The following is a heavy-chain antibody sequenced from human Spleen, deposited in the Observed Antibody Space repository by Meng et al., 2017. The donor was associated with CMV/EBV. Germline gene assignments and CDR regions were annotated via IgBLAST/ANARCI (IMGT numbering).Heavy chain of an antibody. Sequence: GESLKISCAASGFTFSSYSMNWVRQAPGKGLEWVSSISSSSSYIYYADSVKGRFTISRDNAKNSLYLQMNSLRAEDTAVYYCARVLSYDFWSGYYRDYYGMDVWGQGTTVTVSS. CDR2: ISSSSSYI. CDR1: GFTFSSYS. D-gene: IGHD3-3*01. CDR3: ARVLSYDFWSGYYRDYYGMDV. V-gene: IGHV3-21*01. J-gene: IGHJ6*02.